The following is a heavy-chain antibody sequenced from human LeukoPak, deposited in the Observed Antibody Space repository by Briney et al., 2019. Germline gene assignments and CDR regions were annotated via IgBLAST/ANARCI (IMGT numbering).Heavy chain of an antibody. CDR2: INTDGSST. CDR3: AREPHGAGSF. J-gene: IGHJ4*02. Sequence: GGSLRLSCAASGFIFSSYWMHWVRHAPGKGLAWVSRINTDGSSTSYADSVKGRFTISRDNAKNTLYLQMNSLRAEDTAVYYCAREPHGAGSFWGQGTLVTVSS. D-gene: IGHD3-10*01. V-gene: IGHV3-74*01. CDR1: GFIFSSYW.